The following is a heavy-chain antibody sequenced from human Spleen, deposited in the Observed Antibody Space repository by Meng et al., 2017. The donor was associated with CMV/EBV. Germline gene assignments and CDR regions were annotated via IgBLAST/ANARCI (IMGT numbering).Heavy chain of an antibody. D-gene: IGHD6-25*01. CDR1: SCSFSGYY. CDR2: INHSGST. CDR3: ARGGIVAAADY. Sequence: LTCAVFSCSFSGYYWSWIRPPPGKGLGWIVEINHSGSTNYNPSLKSRVTISLDTSKNQFSLKLSSVTAADTAVYYCARGGIVAAADYWGQGTLVTVSS. J-gene: IGHJ4*02. V-gene: IGHV4-34*01.